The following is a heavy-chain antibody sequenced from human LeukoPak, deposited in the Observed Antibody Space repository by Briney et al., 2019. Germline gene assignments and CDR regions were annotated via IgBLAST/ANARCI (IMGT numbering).Heavy chain of an antibody. CDR2: IYPGDSDT. CDR3: ARTVAAAGVSDPDAFVI. V-gene: IGHV5-51*01. J-gene: IGHJ3*02. CDR1: GYSFTSYW. Sequence: GESLKISCKGSGYSFTSYWIGWVRQMPGKGLEWMGIIYPGDSDTRYSPSFQGQVTISADKSISTAYLQWSSLKASDTAMYYCARTVAAAGVSDPDAFVIWGQGTMVTVSS. D-gene: IGHD6-13*01.